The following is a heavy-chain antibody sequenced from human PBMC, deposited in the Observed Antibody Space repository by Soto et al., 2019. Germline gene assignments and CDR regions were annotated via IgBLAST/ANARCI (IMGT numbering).Heavy chain of an antibody. J-gene: IGHJ4*02. Sequence: VQSGAEVKKPGSSVKVSCKASGGTFSSYAISWVRQAXXQGLXWMGGIIPIFGTANYAQKFQGRVTITADESTSTAYMELSSLRSEDTAVYYCAREPGGDRSSWYNPRPFDYCGQGTLVTVSS. CDR2: IIPIFGTA. CDR3: AREPGGDRSSWYNPRPFDY. V-gene: IGHV1-69*01. CDR1: GGTFSSYA. D-gene: IGHD6-13*01.